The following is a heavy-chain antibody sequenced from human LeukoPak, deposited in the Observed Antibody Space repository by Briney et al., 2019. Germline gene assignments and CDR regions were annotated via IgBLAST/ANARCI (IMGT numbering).Heavy chain of an antibody. CDR2: IYHSGST. V-gene: IGHV4-4*02. D-gene: IGHD2-15*01. Sequence: SETLSLTCAVSGGSISSSNWWSWVRQPPGKGPEWIGEIYHSGSTNYNPSLKSRVTISVDKSKNQFSLKLSSVTAADTAVYYCARDCRNNYSYHDAFDIWGQGTMVTVSS. J-gene: IGHJ3*02. CDR3: ARDCRNNYSYHDAFDI. CDR1: GGSISSSNW.